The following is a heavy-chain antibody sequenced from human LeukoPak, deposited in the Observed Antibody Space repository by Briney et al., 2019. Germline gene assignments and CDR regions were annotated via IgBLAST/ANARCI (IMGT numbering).Heavy chain of an antibody. J-gene: IGHJ6*02. D-gene: IGHD2-15*01. Sequence: ASVKVSCKASGYTFTSYDINWVRQATGQGLEWMGWMNPNSGNTGYAQKFQGRVTMTRNTSISTAYMELSSLRSEDTAVYYCARQPSDIVVVVAAPDYYYGMDVWGQGTTVTVS. CDR3: ARQPSDIVVVVAAPDYYYGMDV. CDR1: GYTFTSYD. V-gene: IGHV1-8*01. CDR2: MNPNSGNT.